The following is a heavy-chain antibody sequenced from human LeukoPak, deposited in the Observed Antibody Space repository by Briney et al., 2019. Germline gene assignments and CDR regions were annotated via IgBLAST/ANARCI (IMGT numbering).Heavy chain of an antibody. Sequence: GGSLRLSCAASGITFSPYWMSWVRQAPGMGLEWVANIKQDGSEKYYVDSVKGRFTISRDNAKKSLYLQMNSLRAEDTAIYYCARDGRGYTYGNDYWGQGTLVTVSS. CDR3: ARDGRGYTYGNDY. V-gene: IGHV3-7*03. CDR2: IKQDGSEK. J-gene: IGHJ4*02. D-gene: IGHD5-18*01. CDR1: GITFSPYW.